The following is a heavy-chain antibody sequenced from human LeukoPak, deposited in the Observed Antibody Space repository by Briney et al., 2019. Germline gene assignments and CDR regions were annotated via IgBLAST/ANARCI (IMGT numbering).Heavy chain of an antibody. J-gene: IGHJ5*02. Sequence: ASVSLSCTASGVTFSSYAISWVPQAPGQGLEWRGGIIPILGIANYAQKFQGRVTITADKSTSTAYMELSSLRSEETAVYYCAREWDPYCGGDRYSNWFDPWGQGTLVTVSS. CDR2: IIPILGIA. CDR3: AREWDPYCGGDRYSNWFDP. D-gene: IGHD2-21*02. CDR1: GVTFSSYA. V-gene: IGHV1-69*04.